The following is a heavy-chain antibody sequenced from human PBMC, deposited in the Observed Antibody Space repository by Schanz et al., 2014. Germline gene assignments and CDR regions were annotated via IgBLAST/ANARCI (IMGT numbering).Heavy chain of an antibody. Sequence: QVHLVQSGAEVHKPGSPVKVSCKSSGGTFSSYAISWVRQAPGQGLEWMGRIIPILGIATYAQKFQGRLTITADKSTSTAYMELSSLRSDDTAVYYCARGGGPEDVFDIWGQGTILTVSS. CDR1: GGTFSSYA. J-gene: IGHJ3*02. CDR2: IIPILGIA. CDR3: ARGGGPEDVFDI. D-gene: IGHD5-12*01. V-gene: IGHV1-69*09.